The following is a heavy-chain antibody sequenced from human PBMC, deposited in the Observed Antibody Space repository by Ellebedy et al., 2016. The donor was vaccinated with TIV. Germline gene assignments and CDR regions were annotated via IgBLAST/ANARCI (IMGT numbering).Heavy chain of an antibody. D-gene: IGHD2-2*01. Sequence: GESLKISXKGSGYSFTSYWISWVRQMPGKGLEWMGRIDPSDSYTNYSPSFQGHVTISADKSISTAYLQWSSLKASDTAMYYCARQPCSSTSCYGYDYWGQGTLVTVSS. V-gene: IGHV5-10-1*01. CDR3: ARQPCSSTSCYGYDY. CDR1: GYSFTSYW. CDR2: IDPSDSYT. J-gene: IGHJ4*02.